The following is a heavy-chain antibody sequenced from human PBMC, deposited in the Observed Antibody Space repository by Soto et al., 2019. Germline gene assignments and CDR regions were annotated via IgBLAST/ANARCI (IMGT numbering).Heavy chain of an antibody. D-gene: IGHD6-19*01. CDR2: INAGNGNT. CDR1: GYTFTSYA. Sequence: ASVKVSCKASGYTFTSYAMHWVRQAPGQRLEWMGWINAGNGNTKYSQKLQGRVTITRDTSASTAYMELSSLRSEDTAVYYCARERAPYRSGWYKFDYWGQGTLVTVSS. V-gene: IGHV1-3*01. CDR3: ARERAPYRSGWYKFDY. J-gene: IGHJ4*02.